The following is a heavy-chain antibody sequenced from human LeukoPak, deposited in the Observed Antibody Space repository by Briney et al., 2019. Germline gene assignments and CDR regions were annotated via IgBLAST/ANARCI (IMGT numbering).Heavy chain of an antibody. CDR2: MSYDGSYT. Sequence: PGRSLRLSCAASGFILSNYGMYWVRQAPGKGLEWVAFMSYDGSYTYYGDSVKGRFTISRDNSKKTLYLQMNTLRDEDTAVYYCAKADIVVMDAWGKGTTVTVSS. CDR1: GFILSNYG. V-gene: IGHV3-30*18. D-gene: IGHD2-15*01. J-gene: IGHJ6*03. CDR3: AKADIVVMDA.